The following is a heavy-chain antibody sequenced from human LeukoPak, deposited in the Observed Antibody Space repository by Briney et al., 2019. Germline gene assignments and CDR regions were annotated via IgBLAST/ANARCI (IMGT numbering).Heavy chain of an antibody. D-gene: IGHD4-17*01. Sequence: SQTLSLTCTVSGGSISSGSYYWSWIRQPAGKGLEWIGRIYTSGSTNYNPSLKSRVTISVDTSKNQFSLKLSSVTAADTAVYYCARNYGDYVSWVYWGQGTLVTVSS. J-gene: IGHJ4*02. V-gene: IGHV4-61*02. CDR3: ARNYGDYVSWVY. CDR1: GGSISSGSYY. CDR2: IYTSGST.